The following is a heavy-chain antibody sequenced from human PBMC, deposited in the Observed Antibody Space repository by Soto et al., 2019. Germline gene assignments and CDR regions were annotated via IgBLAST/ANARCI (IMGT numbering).Heavy chain of an antibody. CDR3: ARGLGLVPAAKGYYYYYYVDV. Sequence: GASVKVSCKASGYTFTSYDINWVRQATGQGLEWMGWMNPNSGNTGYAQKFQGRVTMTRNTSISTAYMELSSLRSEDTAVYYCARGLGLVPAAKGYYYYYYVDVWGKGTTVTVSS. J-gene: IGHJ6*03. CDR1: GYTFTSYD. CDR2: MNPNSGNT. V-gene: IGHV1-8*01. D-gene: IGHD2-2*01.